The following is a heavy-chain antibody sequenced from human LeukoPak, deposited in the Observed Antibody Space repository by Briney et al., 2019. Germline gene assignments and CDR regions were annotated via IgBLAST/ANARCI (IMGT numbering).Heavy chain of an antibody. V-gene: IGHV3-23*01. J-gene: IGHJ4*02. D-gene: IGHD3-22*01. CDR3: AKDLLSNYYDSSGPSSFDY. Sequence: GGSLRLSCAASGFTFSSYAMSWVRQAPGKGLEWVSAISGSGGSTYYADSVKGRVTISRDNSKNTLYLQMNSLRAEDTAVYYCAKDLLSNYYDSSGPSSFDYWGQGTLVTVSS. CDR1: GFTFSSYA. CDR2: ISGSGGST.